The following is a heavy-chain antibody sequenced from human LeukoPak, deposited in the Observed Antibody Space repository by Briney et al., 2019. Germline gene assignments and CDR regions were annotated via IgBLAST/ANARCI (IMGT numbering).Heavy chain of an antibody. CDR1: GDSINNYH. J-gene: IGHJ4*02. V-gene: IGHV4-4*07. CDR3: ARDGLLTGYDY. CDR2: IYTSGCT. D-gene: IGHD3-9*01. Sequence: SETLSLTCTVSGDSINNYHWSWIRQPAGKGLEWIGRIYTSGCTNYNPSLKSRVTMSVDTSKNQFSLKLSSVTAADTAVYYCARDGLLTGYDYWGQGTLVTVSS.